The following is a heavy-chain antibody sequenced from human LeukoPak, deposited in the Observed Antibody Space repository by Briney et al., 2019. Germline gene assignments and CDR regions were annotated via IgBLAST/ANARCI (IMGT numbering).Heavy chain of an antibody. D-gene: IGHD3-10*01. CDR2: IYYSGST. J-gene: IGHJ4*02. CDR3: ARGHYGAGIGIYPN. CDR1: GASISPYY. V-gene: IGHV4-59*01. Sequence: SETLSLTWTASGASISPYYWSWIRQPPGKGLEWIGYIYYSGSTNYNPSLKSRVTISVDTSKNQCSLKLSSVTAADTAVYYCARGHYGAGIGIYPNWGQGTLVTVSA.